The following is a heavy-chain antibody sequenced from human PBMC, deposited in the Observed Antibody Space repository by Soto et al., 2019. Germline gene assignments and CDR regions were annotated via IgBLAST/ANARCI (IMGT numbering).Heavy chain of an antibody. CDR3: ASVKYSPPYYYDYGMDV. Sequence: QVQLVQSGAEVKKPGASVKVSCKASGYTFTSYGISWVRQAPGQGLEWMGWISAYNGNTKYAQKLQGRVTMTTDTSTSTAYMELRSLRSDDTAVYYCASVKYSPPYYYDYGMDVWGQGTTVTVS. J-gene: IGHJ6*02. D-gene: IGHD5-18*01. CDR2: ISAYNGNT. V-gene: IGHV1-18*01. CDR1: GYTFTSYG.